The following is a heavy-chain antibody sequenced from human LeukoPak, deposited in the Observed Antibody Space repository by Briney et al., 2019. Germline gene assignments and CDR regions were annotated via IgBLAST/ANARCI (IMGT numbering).Heavy chain of an antibody. V-gene: IGHV3-30*02. CDR3: AKDHGAGFYYYIDV. D-gene: IGHD3-16*01. CDR2: IRYDGTNK. J-gene: IGHJ6*03. Sequence: GGSLRLSCAASGFTVSSNYMSWVRQAPGKGLEWVAFIRYDGTNKNYADSVGGRFTISRDNSNNTLNLQMDSLRAEDTAVYYCAKDHGAGFYYYIDVWGKGTTVTVSS. CDR1: GFTVSSNY.